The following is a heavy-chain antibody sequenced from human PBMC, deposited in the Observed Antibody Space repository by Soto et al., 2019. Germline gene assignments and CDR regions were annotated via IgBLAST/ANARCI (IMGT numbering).Heavy chain of an antibody. Sequence: PGGSLRLSCTASGFTFGDYAMSWVRQAPGKGLEGVGFIRIKAYGGTTEYAASVKGRFTISRDDSKSIAYLQMNSLKTEDTAVYYCTRDNLTAGYYDSRGVWYFDLWGRGTLVTFSS. D-gene: IGHD3-22*01. CDR1: GFTFGDYA. CDR3: TRDNLTAGYYDSRGVWYFDL. CDR2: IRIKAYGGTT. J-gene: IGHJ2*01. V-gene: IGHV3-49*04.